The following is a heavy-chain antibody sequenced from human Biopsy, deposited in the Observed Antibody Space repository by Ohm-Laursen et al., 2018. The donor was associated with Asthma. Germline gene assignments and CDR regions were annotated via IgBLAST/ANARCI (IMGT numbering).Heavy chain of an antibody. J-gene: IGHJ6*02. V-gene: IGHV3-23*01. CDR1: GGSISNSNYY. D-gene: IGHD1-1*01. CDR2: VSSSGGSR. CDR3: ARISICTKTACGPYDIYEMDV. Sequence: GTLSLTCTVSGGSISNSNYYWGWIRQSPGKGLEWVASVSSSGGSRDYEDSVKGRFTISRDNSNTVYLQMKWLRAEDTAIYYCARISICTKTACGPYDIYEMDVWGQGTTVTVSS.